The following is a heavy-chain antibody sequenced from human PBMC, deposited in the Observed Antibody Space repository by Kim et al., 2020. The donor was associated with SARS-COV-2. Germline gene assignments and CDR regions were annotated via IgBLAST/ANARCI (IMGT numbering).Heavy chain of an antibody. D-gene: IGHD3-16*02. CDR2: GNP. CDR3: ARGLVVDS. J-gene: IGHJ5*01. V-gene: IGHV3-53*01. Sequence: GNPYYADSVTGRIPISRDNSKNTLHLQMNTLRAEGTAVYYCARGLVVDSWGQGTLVTVSS.